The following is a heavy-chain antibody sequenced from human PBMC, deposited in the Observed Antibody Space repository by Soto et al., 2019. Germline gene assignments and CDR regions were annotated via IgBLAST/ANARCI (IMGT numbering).Heavy chain of an antibody. V-gene: IGHV3-33*01. D-gene: IGHD2-8*01. CDR1: GFSCSTYG. J-gene: IGHJ4*02. Sequence: QVQLVESGGGVVQPGRSLTLSCAASGFSCSTYGMHWIRQAPGKGLEWVAVMWSNGNKNYADSVKGRFTISRDTSQNILFLQMDSLRAEDTAVYYCARDSLGVPTDFDYWGQGTLVTVSS. CDR3: ARDSLGVPTDFDY. CDR2: MWSNGNK.